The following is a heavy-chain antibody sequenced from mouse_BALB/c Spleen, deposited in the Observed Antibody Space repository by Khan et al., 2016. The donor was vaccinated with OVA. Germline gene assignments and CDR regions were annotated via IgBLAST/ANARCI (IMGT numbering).Heavy chain of an antibody. V-gene: IGHV9-2-1*01. D-gene: IGHD2-14*01. J-gene: IGHJ1*01. CDR2: INTETGEP. Sequence: QIQLVQSGPELKTPGETVKISCKASDYTLTDYSMHWVKQAPGKGLKWMGWINTETGEPKYAADFKGRFAFSLETSASTAYLQINNLKNEDTATYFCARGYVWYVDVWGEGTTVTVSS. CDR3: ARGYVWYVDV. CDR1: DYTLTDYS.